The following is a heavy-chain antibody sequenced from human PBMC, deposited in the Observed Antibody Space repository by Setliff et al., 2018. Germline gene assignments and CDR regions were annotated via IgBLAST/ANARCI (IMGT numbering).Heavy chain of an antibody. J-gene: IGHJ4*02. D-gene: IGHD3-3*01. CDR1: GGSISSGSYY. Sequence: PSETLSLTCSVSGGSISSGSYYWGWIRQSPGKGLEWIGSMYYSGSTYYNPSLKGRVTLSVDTTKNQFSLKLTSMTAADTAVYYCRFWSGYYKNDYWAQGTLVTVSS. CDR3: RFWSGYYKNDY. V-gene: IGHV4-39*07. CDR2: MYYSGST.